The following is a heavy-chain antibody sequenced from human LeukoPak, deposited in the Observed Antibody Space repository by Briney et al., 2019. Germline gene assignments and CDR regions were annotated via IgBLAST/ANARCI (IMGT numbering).Heavy chain of an antibody. CDR3: ARHPIAVAEGGFDY. CDR2: IYYSGST. CDR1: GGSISSYY. Sequence: PSETLSLTCTVSGGSISSYYWGWIRQPPGKGLEWIGSIYYSGSTYYNPSLKSRVTISVDTSKNQFSLKLSSVTAADTAVYYCARHPIAVAEGGFDYWGQGTLVTVSS. J-gene: IGHJ4*02. D-gene: IGHD6-19*01. V-gene: IGHV4-39*01.